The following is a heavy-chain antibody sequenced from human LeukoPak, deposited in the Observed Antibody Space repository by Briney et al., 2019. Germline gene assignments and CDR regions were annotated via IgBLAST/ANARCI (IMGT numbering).Heavy chain of an antibody. V-gene: IGHV1-18*01. D-gene: IGHD6-19*01. CDR2: ISVYNGNT. J-gene: IGHJ4*02. Sequence: ASVKVSCKASGYTFSTSAINWVRQAPGQGLEWMGWISVYNGNTNYAHKFQGRVTMTTDTSTSTAYMELRSLRSDDTALYYCARDLRKRTGRIAVSGGLYYWGQGTLVTVSS. CDR1: GYTFSTSA. CDR3: ARDLRKRTGRIAVSGGLYY.